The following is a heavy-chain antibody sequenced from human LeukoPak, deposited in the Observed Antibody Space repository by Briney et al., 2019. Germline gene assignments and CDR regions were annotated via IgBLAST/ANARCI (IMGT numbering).Heavy chain of an antibody. V-gene: IGHV3-13*01. CDR3: ARGRPYYYYMDV. J-gene: IGHJ6*03. CDR2: IGTAGDT. CDR1: VFTFSSYD. Sequence: PGGSLRLSCAASVFTFSSYDMHWVRQATGKGLEWVSAIGTAGDTYYPGSVKGRFTISRENAKNSLYLQMNSLRAGDTAVYYCARGRPYYYYMDVWGKGTTVTVSS.